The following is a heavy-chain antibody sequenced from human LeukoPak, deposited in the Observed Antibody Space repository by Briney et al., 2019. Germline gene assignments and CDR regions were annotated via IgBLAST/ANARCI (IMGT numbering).Heavy chain of an antibody. V-gene: IGHV3-66*01. CDR3: ASGGHSYGSAFDY. D-gene: IGHD5-18*01. J-gene: IGHJ4*02. Sequence: GGSLRLSCAASVFTVSTNYMSWVRQAPGKGLEWVSVVYSGGSTYYSDSVKGRFTISRDNSKNTLYVQMDSLRAEDTAVYYCASGGHSYGSAFDYWGQGTLVTVSS. CDR2: VYSGGST. CDR1: VFTVSTNY.